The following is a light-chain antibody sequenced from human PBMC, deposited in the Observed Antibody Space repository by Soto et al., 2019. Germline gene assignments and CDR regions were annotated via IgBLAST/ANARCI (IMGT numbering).Light chain of an antibody. CDR2: KAS. Sequence: DIQMTQAPSTLSASFGDTVTITCRASESIDNWLAWYQQKPGKAPKLLIYKASTLKSGVPSRFSGSGSGTEFTLTISSLQPDDFATYYCQHYNSYSEAFGQGTKVDIK. CDR3: QHYNSYSEA. J-gene: IGKJ1*01. CDR1: ESIDNW. V-gene: IGKV1-5*03.